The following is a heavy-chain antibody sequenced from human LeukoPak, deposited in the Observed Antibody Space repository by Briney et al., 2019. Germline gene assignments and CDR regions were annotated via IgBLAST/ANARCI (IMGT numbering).Heavy chain of an antibody. V-gene: IGHV1-69-2*01. D-gene: IGHD3-16*01. CDR3: ATGLMITFGEHQIDY. CDR1: GYTFTDYY. J-gene: IGHJ4*02. Sequence: ASVKISCKVSGYTFTDYYMHWVQQAPGKGLEWMGLVDPEDGETIYAEKLQGRVTITADTSTDTAYMELSSLRSEDTAVYYCATGLMITFGEHQIDYWGQGTLVTVSS. CDR2: VDPEDGET.